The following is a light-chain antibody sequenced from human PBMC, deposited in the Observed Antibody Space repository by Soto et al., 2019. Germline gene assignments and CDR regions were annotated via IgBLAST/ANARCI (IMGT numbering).Light chain of an antibody. CDR1: NIGSKS. J-gene: IGLJ1*01. CDR3: QVWDSSSDLYV. Sequence: SYELTRPPSVSVAPGKTARITCGGNNIGSKSVHWYQQKPGQAPVLVIYYDSDRPSGIPERFSGSNSGNTATLTISRVEAGDEADYYCQVWDSSSDLYVFGTGTKLTVL. V-gene: IGLV3-21*04. CDR2: YDS.